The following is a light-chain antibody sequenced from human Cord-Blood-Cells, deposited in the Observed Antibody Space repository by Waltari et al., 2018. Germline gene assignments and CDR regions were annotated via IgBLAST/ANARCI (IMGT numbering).Light chain of an antibody. CDR1: QSISSY. V-gene: IGKV1-39*01. CDR3: QQSYSTPVT. Sequence: DIQITQSPSSLSASIGDRVTITCRASQSISSYLNWYQQKPGKAPKLLIYAASSLQSGGPSRFSGSGSGTDFTLTISSLQPEDFATYYCQQSYSTPVTFGPGTKVDIQ. CDR2: AAS. J-gene: IGKJ3*01.